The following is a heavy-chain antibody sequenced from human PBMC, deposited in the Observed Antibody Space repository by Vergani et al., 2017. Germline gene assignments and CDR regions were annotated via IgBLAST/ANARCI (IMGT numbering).Heavy chain of an antibody. D-gene: IGHD2-2*01. CDR1: GGSFSGYY. CDR2: INHSGST. V-gene: IGHV4-34*01. Sequence: QVQLQQWGAGLLKPSETLSLTCAVYGGSFSGYYWSWIRQPPGKGLEWIGEINHSGSTNYNPSLKSRVTISVDTSKNQFSLKLSSVTAADTAVYYCARSRRSSTSFDYWGQGTLVTGSS. J-gene: IGHJ4*02. CDR3: ARSRRSSTSFDY.